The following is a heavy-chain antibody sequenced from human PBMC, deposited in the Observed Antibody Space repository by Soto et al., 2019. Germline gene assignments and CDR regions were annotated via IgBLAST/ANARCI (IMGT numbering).Heavy chain of an antibody. CDR3: AKTGGVYAPYYYYGMDV. V-gene: IGHV3-23*01. Sequence: EVQLLESGGGLVQPGGSLRLSCAASGFTFSSYAMSWVRQAPGKGLEWVSAISGSGGSTYYADSVKGRFTISRDNSKNTLYLQMNSLRAEDTAVYYCAKTGGVYAPYYYYGMDVWGQGTTVTVSS. CDR1: GFTFSSYA. CDR2: ISGSGGST. J-gene: IGHJ6*02. D-gene: IGHD2-8*01.